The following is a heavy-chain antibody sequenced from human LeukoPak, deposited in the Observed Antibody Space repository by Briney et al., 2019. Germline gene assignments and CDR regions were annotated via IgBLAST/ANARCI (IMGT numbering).Heavy chain of an antibody. CDR1: GFTVSSNY. Sequence: GGSLRLSCAASGFTVSSNYMSWVRQAPGKGLEWVSVIYSGGSTYYADSVKGRFTISRDNSKNTLYLQMNSLRAEDTAVYYCARHLGEQLVSNWFDPWGQGTLVTVSS. CDR2: IYSGGST. CDR3: ARHLGEQLVSNWFDP. J-gene: IGHJ5*02. V-gene: IGHV3-66*04. D-gene: IGHD6-6*01.